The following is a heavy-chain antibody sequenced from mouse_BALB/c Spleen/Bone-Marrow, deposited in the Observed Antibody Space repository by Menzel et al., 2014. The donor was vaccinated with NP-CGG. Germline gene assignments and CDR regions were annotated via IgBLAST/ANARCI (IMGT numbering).Heavy chain of an antibody. CDR2: INPVNGRN. D-gene: IGHD1-1*01. J-gene: IGHJ1*01. V-gene: IGHV1S81*02. Sequence: VKLQESGAELVKPGASVKLSCKPSGYTFTSHWIHWVKQRPGQGLEWIGEINPVNGRNDYNEKFKNKATLTVDKSSSTAYMQLSSLTSEDSAVYYCTRYYSWYFDVWGAGTTVTVSS. CDR3: TRYYSWYFDV. CDR1: GYTFTSHW.